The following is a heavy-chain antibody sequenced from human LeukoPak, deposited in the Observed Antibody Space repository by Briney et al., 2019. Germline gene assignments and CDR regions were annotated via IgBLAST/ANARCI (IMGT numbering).Heavy chain of an antibody. V-gene: IGHV3-30*02. D-gene: IGHD3-10*01. J-gene: IGHJ5*02. Sequence: GGSLRLSCAASGFTFSSYGMHWVRQAPGKGLEWVAFIRYDGSNKYYADSVKGRFTISRDNSKNTLYLHMNSLRAEDTAVYYCAKDRVRGVINHWGQGTLVTVSS. CDR3: AKDRVRGVINH. CDR2: IRYDGSNK. CDR1: GFTFSSYG.